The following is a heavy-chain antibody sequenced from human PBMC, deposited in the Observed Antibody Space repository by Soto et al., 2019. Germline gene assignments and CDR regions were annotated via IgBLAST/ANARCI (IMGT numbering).Heavy chain of an antibody. Sequence: ASVKVSCKASGYTFTSYDINWVRQATGQGLEWMGWMNPNSGNTGYAQKFQGRVTMTRNTSISTAYMELSSLRSEDTAVYYCARGQEYSSGRYYYYYGRDVWGQGTRVTVSS. J-gene: IGHJ6*02. D-gene: IGHD6-19*01. CDR1: GYTFTSYD. CDR3: ARGQEYSSGRYYYYYGRDV. V-gene: IGHV1-8*01. CDR2: MNPNSGNT.